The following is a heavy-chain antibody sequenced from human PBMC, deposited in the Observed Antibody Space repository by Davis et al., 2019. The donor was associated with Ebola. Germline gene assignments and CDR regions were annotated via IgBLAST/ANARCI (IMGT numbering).Heavy chain of an antibody. V-gene: IGHV3-48*03. J-gene: IGHJ4*02. Sequence: GESLKISCAASGFTFSSYEMNWVRQAPGKGLEWVSYISSSGSTIYYADSVKGRFTISRDNAKNSLYLQMNSLRAEDTAVYYCARRGYSYGQKGTNYFDYWGQGTLVTVSS. CDR2: ISSSGSTI. D-gene: IGHD5-18*01. CDR1: GFTFSSYE. CDR3: ARRGYSYGQKGTNYFDY.